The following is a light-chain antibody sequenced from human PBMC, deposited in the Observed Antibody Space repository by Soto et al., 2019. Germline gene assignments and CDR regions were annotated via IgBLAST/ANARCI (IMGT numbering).Light chain of an antibody. Sequence: DIQMTQSPSTLSASVGDSVTITCRASQSLSGWLTWYQQKPGKAPKLLIYQASSLKSGVPSRFSGSGSGTKFTLTISSLQPDDFATYYCQQYHSYPLTFGGGTKVDIK. V-gene: IGKV1-5*03. CDR3: QQYHSYPLT. CDR2: QAS. CDR1: QSLSGW. J-gene: IGKJ4*01.